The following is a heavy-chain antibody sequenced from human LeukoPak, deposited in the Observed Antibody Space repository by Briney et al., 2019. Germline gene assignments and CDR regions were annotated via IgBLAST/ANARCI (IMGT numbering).Heavy chain of an antibody. CDR2: FDPEDGET. CDR3: ATSSGNWIQPQYCYYYMDV. J-gene: IGHJ6*03. Sequence: ASVKVSCKVSGYTLTELSMHWVRQAPGKGLEWMGGFDPEDGETIYAQKFQGRVTMTEDTSTDTAYMELSSLRSEDTAVYYCATSSGNWIQPQYCYYYMDVWGKGTTVTVSS. CDR1: GYTLTELS. D-gene: IGHD1-20*01. V-gene: IGHV1-24*01.